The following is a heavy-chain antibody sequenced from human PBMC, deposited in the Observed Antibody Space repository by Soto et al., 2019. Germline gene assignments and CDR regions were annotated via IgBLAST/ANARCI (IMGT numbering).Heavy chain of an antibody. V-gene: IGHV2-70*04. D-gene: IGHD1-26*01. CDR1: GFSLSTSGVR. Sequence: SGPTLVNPTPTLTLTCTVSGFSLSTSGVRVSWIRQPPGKALEWLARIDWDDDKFYSTSLRTRLAVSKDTSKNQVVLTMTNMDPVDTATYYCARVDSAAGYCGQGTLVTVSS. CDR2: IDWDDDK. J-gene: IGHJ4*02. CDR3: ARVDSAAGY.